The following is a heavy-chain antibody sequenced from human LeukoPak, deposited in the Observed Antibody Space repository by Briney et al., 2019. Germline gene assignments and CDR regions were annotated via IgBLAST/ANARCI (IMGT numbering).Heavy chain of an antibody. CDR2: INAGNGNT. Sequence: ASVKVSCKASGYTFTSYAMHWVRQAPGQRLEWMGWINAGNGNTKYSQKFQGRVTITRDTSASTVYMELSSLRSEDTAVYYCARYGSVVDTAIFDYWGQGTLVTVSS. CDR1: GYTFTSYA. V-gene: IGHV1-3*01. J-gene: IGHJ4*02. D-gene: IGHD5-18*01. CDR3: ARYGSVVDTAIFDY.